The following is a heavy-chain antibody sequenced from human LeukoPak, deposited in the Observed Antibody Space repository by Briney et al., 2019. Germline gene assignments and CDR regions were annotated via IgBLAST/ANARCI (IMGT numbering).Heavy chain of an antibody. J-gene: IGHJ4*02. CDR1: GFTFSSYA. CDR2: ISGSGGST. Sequence: GGSLRLSCAASGFTFSSYAMSWVRQAPGKGLEWVSAISGSGGSTYYADSEKGRFTISRDNSKNTLYLQMNSLRAEDTAVYYCAKDTPNIIVVPAATFDYWGQGTLVTVSS. D-gene: IGHD2-2*01. CDR3: AKDTPNIIVVPAATFDY. V-gene: IGHV3-23*01.